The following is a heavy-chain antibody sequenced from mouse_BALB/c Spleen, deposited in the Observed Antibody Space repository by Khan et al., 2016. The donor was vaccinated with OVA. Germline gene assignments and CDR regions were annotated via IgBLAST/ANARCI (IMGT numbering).Heavy chain of an antibody. V-gene: IGHV3-2*02. CDR2: IKYSGST. D-gene: IGHD1-1*01. CDR3: SRSGTISTVVVTDFDF. CDR1: GYAITSDYA. J-gene: IGHJ2*01. Sequence: EVELVESGPGLVKPSQSLSLTCTVTGYAITSDYAWNWIRQFPGNKLEWMGYIKYSGSTSYNPSLKSRISIPRDTSKNQLFLQLNSVTNEDTATYYGSRSGTISTVVVTDFDFWGQGTTLTVSS.